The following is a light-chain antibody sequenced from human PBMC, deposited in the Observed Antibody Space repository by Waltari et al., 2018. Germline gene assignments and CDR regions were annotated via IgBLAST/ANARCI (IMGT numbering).Light chain of an antibody. CDR3: QSYDTSLGVV. CDR2: GVN. Sequence: QSVLTQPPSVSGAPGQRVTISCTGSWSNIRAGHDVHWYKQLPGKAPTLLVYGVNTRPPGVPDRFFGSKSGTSASLAIPGLQPEDEADYYCQSYDTSLGVVFGGGTKLTVL. CDR1: WSNIRAGHD. V-gene: IGLV1-40*01. J-gene: IGLJ2*01.